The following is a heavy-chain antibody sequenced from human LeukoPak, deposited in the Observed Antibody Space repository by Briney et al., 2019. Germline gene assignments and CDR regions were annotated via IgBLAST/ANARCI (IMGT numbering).Heavy chain of an antibody. V-gene: IGHV3-23*01. J-gene: IGHJ3*02. D-gene: IGHD6-19*01. CDR1: GFSFTSYA. Sequence: GGSLRLSCAASGFSFTSYAMNWIRQPPGKGLEWVSSIIGSGGSTYYADSVKGRFTISRDNSKNTLYLQMNSLRAEDTAVYYCAKVLAVAGTLDSFDIWGQGTMVTVSS. CDR2: IIGSGGST. CDR3: AKVLAVAGTLDSFDI.